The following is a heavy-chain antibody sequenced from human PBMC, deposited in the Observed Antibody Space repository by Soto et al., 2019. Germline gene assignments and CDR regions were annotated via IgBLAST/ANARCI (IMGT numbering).Heavy chain of an antibody. V-gene: IGHV4-61*08. Sequence: PSETLSLTCTVSGGSISSGDYYWSWIRQPPGKGLEWIGYIYYSGSTNYNPSLKSRVTISVDTSKNQFSLKLSSVTAADTAVYYCARVNGYSYGINFDYWGQGTLVTGSS. CDR1: GGSISSGDYY. D-gene: IGHD5-18*01. J-gene: IGHJ4*02. CDR3: ARVNGYSYGINFDY. CDR2: IYYSGST.